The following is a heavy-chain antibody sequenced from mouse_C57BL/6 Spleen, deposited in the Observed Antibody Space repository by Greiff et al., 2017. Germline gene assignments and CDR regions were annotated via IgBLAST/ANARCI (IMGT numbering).Heavy chain of an antibody. D-gene: IGHD1-1*02. Sequence: QVQLQQPGAELVMPGASVKLSCKASGYTFTSYWMHWVKQRPGQGLEWIGEIDPSDSYTNYNQKFKGKSTLTVDKSSSTAYMQLSSLTSEDSAVYYCARSQGLSLMDYWGQGTSVTVSS. J-gene: IGHJ4*01. CDR1: GYTFTSYW. CDR2: IDPSDSYT. V-gene: IGHV1-69*01. CDR3: ARSQGLSLMDY.